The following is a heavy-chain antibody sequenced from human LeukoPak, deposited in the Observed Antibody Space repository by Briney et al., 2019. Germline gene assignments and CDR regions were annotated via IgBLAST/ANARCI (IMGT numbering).Heavy chain of an antibody. Sequence: PSETLSLTCTVSGGSINNYYWTWIRQPAGKGLEWIGRIYTSGSTNYNPSLKSRVTMSVDTSKNQFSLKLSSVTAADTAVYYCARDPYYGSGGYWGQGTLVTVSS. J-gene: IGHJ4*02. D-gene: IGHD3-10*01. CDR2: IYTSGST. V-gene: IGHV4-4*07. CDR1: GGSINNYY. CDR3: ARDPYYGSGGY.